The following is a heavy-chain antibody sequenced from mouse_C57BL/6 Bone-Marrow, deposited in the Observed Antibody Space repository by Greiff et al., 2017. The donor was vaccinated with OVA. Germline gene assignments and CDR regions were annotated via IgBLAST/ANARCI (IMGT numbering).Heavy chain of an antibody. CDR2: IDPSDSYT. CDR1: GYTFTSYW. CDR3: ARSLGYGYDGDFDV. V-gene: IGHV1-69*01. J-gene: IGHJ1*03. Sequence: QVHVKQPGAELVMPGASVKLSCKASGYTFTSYWMHWVKQRPGQGLEWIGEIDPSDSYTNYNQKFKGKSTLTVDKSSSTAYMQLSSLTSEDSAVYYCARSLGYGYDGDFDVWGTGTTVTVSS. D-gene: IGHD2-2*01.